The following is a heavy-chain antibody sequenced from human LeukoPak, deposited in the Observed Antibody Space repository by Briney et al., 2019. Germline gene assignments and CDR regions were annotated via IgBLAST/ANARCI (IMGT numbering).Heavy chain of an antibody. CDR3: AGDLASGGTYPHY. CDR2: IYGGGST. J-gene: IGHJ4*02. Sequence: PGGSLRLPCAASGFTVSSNYMSWVRQAPGKGPEWVSVIYGGGSTYYADSVKGRFTISRDNSKNTLYLQMNSLRAEDTAVYYCAGDLASGGTYPHYWCQGTVVTVSS. CDR1: GFTVSSNY. D-gene: IGHD2-15*01. V-gene: IGHV3-53*01.